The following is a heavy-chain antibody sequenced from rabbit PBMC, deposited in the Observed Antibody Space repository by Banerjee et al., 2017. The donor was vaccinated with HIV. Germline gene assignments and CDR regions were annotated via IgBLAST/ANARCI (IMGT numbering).Heavy chain of an antibody. CDR3: ARWTYYTYGYAGYAYAYFNL. CDR1: GFSFSSYYY. CDR2: IYTGSSGTT. D-gene: IGHD6-1*01. Sequence: QSLEESGGGLVQPGASLTLTCTASGFSFSSYYYMCWVRQAPGKGLEWIACIYTGSSGTTYYASWAKGRFTISKTSSTVTLQMTSLTAADTATYFCARWTYYTYGYAGYAYAYFNLWGPGTLVTVS. V-gene: IGHV1S40*01. J-gene: IGHJ4*01.